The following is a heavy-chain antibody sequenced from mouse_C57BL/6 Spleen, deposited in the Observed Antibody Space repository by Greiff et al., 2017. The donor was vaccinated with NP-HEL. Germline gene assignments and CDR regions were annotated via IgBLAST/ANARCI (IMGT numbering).Heavy chain of an antibody. CDR3: ARSDSSRSAMDY. Sequence: QVQLKESGPELVKPGASVKISCKASGYAFSSSWMNWVKQRPGKGLEWIGRIYPGDGDTNYNGKFKGKATLTADKSSSTAYMQLSSLTSEDSAVYFCARSDSSRSAMDYWGQGTSVTVSS. V-gene: IGHV1-82*01. CDR2: IYPGDGDT. CDR1: GYAFSSSW. D-gene: IGHD3-2*01. J-gene: IGHJ4*01.